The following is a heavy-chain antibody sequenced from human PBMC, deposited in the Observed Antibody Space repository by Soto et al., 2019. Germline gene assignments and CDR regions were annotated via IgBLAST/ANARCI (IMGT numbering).Heavy chain of an antibody. J-gene: IGHJ4*02. CDR2: ISYDGSNK. CDR3: AKVPRPALYGAYYFDY. D-gene: IGHD4-17*01. Sequence: QVQLVESGGGVVQPGRSLRLSCAASGFTFSNYGMHWVRQAPGKGLEWVAVISYDGSNKYYADSVKGRFTISRDNSKNTLYMQMNSLRAEDTAVYYCAKVPRPALYGAYYFDYWGQGTLVTVSS. CDR1: GFTFSNYG. V-gene: IGHV3-30*18.